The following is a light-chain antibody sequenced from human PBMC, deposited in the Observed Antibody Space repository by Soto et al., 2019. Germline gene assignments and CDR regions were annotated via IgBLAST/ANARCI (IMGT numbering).Light chain of an antibody. CDR1: RSVSSRY. Sequence: ESMLTQSPGTLSLSTGDRATLSCRASRSVSSRYITWYQQKPGQAPRLLIYGASIRATGIPDRFSGSGSGTDFTLTISRLEAEDFAVYYGQQFGDSPPAYTFGQGTKLEI. J-gene: IGKJ2*01. CDR3: QQFGDSPPAYT. V-gene: IGKV3-20*01. CDR2: GAS.